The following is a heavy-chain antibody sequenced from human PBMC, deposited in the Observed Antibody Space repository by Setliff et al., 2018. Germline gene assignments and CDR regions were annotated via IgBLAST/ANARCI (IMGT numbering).Heavy chain of an antibody. Sequence: GESLKISCKASGYNFATYWIGWVRQMPGKGLEWTGIIYPSDSDTRYNPSFQGQVTISADKSINTAYLQWSSLKASDTAMYYCARGRPAAKLDSWGQGTLVTVSS. CDR3: ARGRPAAKLDS. J-gene: IGHJ4*02. D-gene: IGHD2-2*01. CDR2: IYPSDSDT. CDR1: GYNFATYW. V-gene: IGHV5-51*01.